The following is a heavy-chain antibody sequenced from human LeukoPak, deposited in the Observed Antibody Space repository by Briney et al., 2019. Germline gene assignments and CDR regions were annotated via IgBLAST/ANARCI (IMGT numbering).Heavy chain of an antibody. CDR3: ARAEAAIRIDY. Sequence: SQTLSRACTVSGGSISSGDYYWSWIRQPPGKGLEWIGYIYYSGSTYYNPSLKSRVTISVDTSKNQFSLKLSSVTAADTAVYYCARAEAAIRIDYWGQGTLVTVS. J-gene: IGHJ4*02. CDR2: IYYSGST. D-gene: IGHD2-2*02. V-gene: IGHV4-30-4*08. CDR1: GGSISSGDYY.